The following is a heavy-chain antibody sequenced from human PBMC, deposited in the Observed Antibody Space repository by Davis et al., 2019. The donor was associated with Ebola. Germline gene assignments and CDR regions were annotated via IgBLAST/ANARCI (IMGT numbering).Heavy chain of an antibody. D-gene: IGHD7-27*01. Sequence: PGGSLRLSCEGSGYRFTSYWIAWVRQMPASGLEWMGMIYPGDSDTIYSPSFQGQATISADKSNSTAYLHWSGLKASDSAMYYCAILGATGDGDYFAYWGQGTPVTVSS. CDR3: AILGATGDGDYFAY. CDR2: IYPGDSDT. CDR1: GYRFTSYW. J-gene: IGHJ4*02. V-gene: IGHV5-51*01.